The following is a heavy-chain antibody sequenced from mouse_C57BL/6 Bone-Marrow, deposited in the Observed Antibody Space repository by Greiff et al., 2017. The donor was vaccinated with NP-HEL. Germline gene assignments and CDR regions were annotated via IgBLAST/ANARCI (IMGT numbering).Heavy chain of an antibody. V-gene: IGHV1-81*01. D-gene: IGHD1-1*01. Sequence: QVQLQQSGAELARPGASVKLSCKASGYTFTSYGISWVKQRTGQGLEWIGEIYPRSGNTYYNETFEGKATLTADQSSSTAYMELRSLTSEDSAVYFCASYYYISDYWGQGTTLTVSS. J-gene: IGHJ2*01. CDR1: GYTFTSYG. CDR3: ASYYYISDY. CDR2: IYPRSGNT.